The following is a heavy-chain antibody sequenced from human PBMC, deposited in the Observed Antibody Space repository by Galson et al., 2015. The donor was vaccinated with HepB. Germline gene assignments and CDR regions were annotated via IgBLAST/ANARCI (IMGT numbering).Heavy chain of an antibody. J-gene: IGHJ3*02. V-gene: IGHV3-11*01. Sequence: SLRLSCAASGFTFSDYYMSWIRQAPGKGLEWVSYISSSGSTIYYADSVKGRFTISRDNAKNSLYLQMNSLRAEDTAVYYCARVWWHDYGDLDHDAFDIWGQGTLVTVSS. D-gene: IGHD4-17*01. CDR3: ARVWWHDYGDLDHDAFDI. CDR2: ISSSGSTI. CDR1: GFTFSDYY.